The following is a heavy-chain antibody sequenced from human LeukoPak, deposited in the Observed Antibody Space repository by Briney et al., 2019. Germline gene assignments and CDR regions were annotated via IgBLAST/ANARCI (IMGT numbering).Heavy chain of an antibody. D-gene: IGHD1-26*01. Sequence: PSQTLSLTCTVSGGSIRSGDYSWNWIRQHPGKGLEWIGYIYYSGSTNYNPSLKSRVTISVDTSKNQFSLKLSSVTAADTAVYYCARDRSGSYPVSAFDIWGQGTMVTVSS. CDR3: ARDRSGSYPVSAFDI. CDR1: GGSIRSGDYS. V-gene: IGHV4-31*03. J-gene: IGHJ3*02. CDR2: IYYSGST.